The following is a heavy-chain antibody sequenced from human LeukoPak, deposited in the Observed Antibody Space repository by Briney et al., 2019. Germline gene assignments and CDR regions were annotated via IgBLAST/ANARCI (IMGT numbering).Heavy chain of an antibody. D-gene: IGHD6-19*01. V-gene: IGHV3-7*01. CDR3: ARDGLAVAARWWFDP. Sequence: GGSLRLSCAASGLTFSSYWMSWVRQAPGKGLEWVANIKQDGSEKYYVDSVKGRFTISRDNARNSLYLQMNSLRAEDTAVYYCARDGLAVAARWWFDPWGQGTLVTVSS. CDR1: GLTFSSYW. CDR2: IKQDGSEK. J-gene: IGHJ5*02.